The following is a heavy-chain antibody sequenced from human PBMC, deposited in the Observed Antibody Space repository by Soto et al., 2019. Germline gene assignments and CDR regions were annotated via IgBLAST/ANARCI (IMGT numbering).Heavy chain of an antibody. D-gene: IGHD4-4*01. CDR3: ARGYSHYAH. V-gene: IGHV4-61*01. CDR1: GGSVSRDSKF. J-gene: IGHJ4*02. Sequence: SETLSLTCTVSGGSVSRDSKFWSWMRQPPGKGLEWIGYIYYSGPTRYNPCLESRVPISIASSKNQVSLNLPSVTAADTAVYYCARGYSHYAHWGRGTLVTVSS. CDR2: IYYSGPT.